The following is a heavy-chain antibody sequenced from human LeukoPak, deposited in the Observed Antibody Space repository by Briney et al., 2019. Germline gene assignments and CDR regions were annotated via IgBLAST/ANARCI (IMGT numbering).Heavy chain of an antibody. CDR2: INQDGSVT. Sequence: QSGGSLRLSCAASGFTVSSNYMSWGRQAPGKGLEWVANINQDGSVTYYVDSVKGRFTISRDNAKNSLYLQMNSLRAEDTAVYYCARHSLASFDYWGQGTLVTVSS. CDR1: GFTVSSNY. J-gene: IGHJ4*02. CDR3: ARHSLASFDY. V-gene: IGHV3-7*05.